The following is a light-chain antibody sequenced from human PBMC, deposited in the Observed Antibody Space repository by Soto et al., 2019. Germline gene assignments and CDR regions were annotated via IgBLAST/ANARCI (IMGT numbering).Light chain of an antibody. Sequence: DIQMTQSPSSVSASVGDRVTITCRASQGISKWLTWYQQKPGEAPKLLIYAASNLRSGVPSRFSGSVSGTDFALTISSLQPEDFATYYCQQANSLFPLNFGGGTKVEIK. CDR3: QQANSLFPLN. J-gene: IGKJ4*01. CDR2: AAS. V-gene: IGKV1-12*01. CDR1: QGISKW.